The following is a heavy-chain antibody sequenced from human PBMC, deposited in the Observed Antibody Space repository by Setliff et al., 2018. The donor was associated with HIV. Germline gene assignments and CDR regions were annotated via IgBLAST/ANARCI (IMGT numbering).Heavy chain of an antibody. CDR3: ARGIAAAGTNY. J-gene: IGHJ4*02. CDR1: GGSFSGYY. V-gene: IGHV4-34*01. Sequence: SETLSLTCAVYGGSFSGYYWSWIRQPPGKGLEWIGEVNHSGSTNYNPSLKSRVTISVDTSKNQFSLKLSSVTAADTAVYYCARGIAAAGTNYWGQGTLVTVSS. CDR2: VNHSGST. D-gene: IGHD6-13*01.